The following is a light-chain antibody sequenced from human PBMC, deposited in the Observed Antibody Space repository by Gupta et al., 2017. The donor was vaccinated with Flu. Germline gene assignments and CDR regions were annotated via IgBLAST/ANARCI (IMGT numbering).Light chain of an antibody. V-gene: IGLV1-44*01. CDR2: TNN. CDR3: SAWEDTLNGPV. CDR1: SSTIGSNP. J-gene: IGLJ2*01. Sequence: RVSISCSGSSSTIGSNPVNWYQQLPGTAPKLLIYTNNQRPSGVPDRFSGSKSGTSASLAISGLQSEDEADYYCSAWEDTLNGPVFGGGTKLTVL.